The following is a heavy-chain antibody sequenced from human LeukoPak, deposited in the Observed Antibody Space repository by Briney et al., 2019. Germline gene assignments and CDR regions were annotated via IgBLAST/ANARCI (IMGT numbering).Heavy chain of an antibody. CDR1: GGSISSSSYY. CDR3: ASLGIGPYYFDY. Sequence: SETLSLTCTVSGGSISSSSYYWGWLRQPPGKGLEWIGSIYYSGSTYYNPSLMSRVTISVDTTKNQFSLKLSSVPAADTAVYYCASLGIGPYYFDYWGQGTLVTVSS. CDR2: IYYSGST. J-gene: IGHJ4*02. D-gene: IGHD7-27*01. V-gene: IGHV4-39*01.